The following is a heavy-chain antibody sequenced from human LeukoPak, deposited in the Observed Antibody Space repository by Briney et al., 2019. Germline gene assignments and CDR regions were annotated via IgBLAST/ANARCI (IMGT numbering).Heavy chain of an antibody. CDR2: IIPILGIA. J-gene: IGHJ5*02. D-gene: IGHD6-13*01. V-gene: IGHV1-69*04. CDR3: ARTGIAAAGGGGHNWFDP. Sequence: ASVKVSCKASGGTFSSYAISWVRQAPGQGLEWMGRIIPILGIANYAQKFQGRVAIAADKSTSTAYMELSSLRSEDTAVYYCARTGIAAAGGGGHNWFDPWGQGTLVTVSS. CDR1: GGTFSSYA.